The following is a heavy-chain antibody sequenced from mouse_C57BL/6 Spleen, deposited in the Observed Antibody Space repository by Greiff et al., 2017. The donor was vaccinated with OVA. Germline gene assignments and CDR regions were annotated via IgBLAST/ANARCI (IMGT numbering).Heavy chain of an antibody. J-gene: IGHJ4*01. Sequence: EVQLQESGGGLVKPGGSLKLSCAASGFTFSSYAMSWVRQTPEKRLEWVATISDGGSYTYYPDNVKGRFTISRDNAKNNLYMQMSHLKSEDTAMYYCARDQDDYGGHYYAMDYWGQGTSVTVSS. CDR1: GFTFSSYA. CDR2: ISDGGSYT. V-gene: IGHV5-4*01. CDR3: ARDQDDYGGHYYAMDY. D-gene: IGHD2-4*01.